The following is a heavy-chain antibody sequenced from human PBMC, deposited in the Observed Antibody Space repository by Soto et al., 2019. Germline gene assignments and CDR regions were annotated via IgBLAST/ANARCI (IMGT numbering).Heavy chain of an antibody. CDR1: GVSISNYY. CDR2: IYYSEST. CDR3: ARNVEDIVLVVAPTDAFDI. J-gene: IGHJ3*02. Sequence: PSETLSLTCTVSGVSISNYYWGWIRQPPGKGLEWIGTIYYSESTYYNPSLKSRVTISVDTSKNQFSLKLSSVTAADTAVYYCARNVEDIVLVVAPTDAFDIWGQGKMVTVSS. V-gene: IGHV4-39*01. D-gene: IGHD2-15*01.